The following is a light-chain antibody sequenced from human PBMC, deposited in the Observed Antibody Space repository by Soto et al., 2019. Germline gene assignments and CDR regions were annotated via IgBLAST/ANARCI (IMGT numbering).Light chain of an antibody. CDR1: QSVSGD. CDR2: GAS. V-gene: IGKV3-15*01. J-gene: IGKJ1*01. Sequence: IVMTQSPATLSVSQGERATLSCRASQSVSGDLAWYQQKPGEAPRLFIYGASTRATGIPARFSGSGSGTEFTLTISSLQSEDFAVYYCQQYAKWPWTFGQGTMVDI. CDR3: QQYAKWPWT.